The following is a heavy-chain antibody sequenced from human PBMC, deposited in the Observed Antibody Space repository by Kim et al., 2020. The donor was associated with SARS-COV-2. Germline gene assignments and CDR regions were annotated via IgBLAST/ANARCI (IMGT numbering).Heavy chain of an antibody. CDR2: IYSGGSST. V-gene: IGHV3-23*03. CDR3: AKEGASRPGLRFLEWGYYYYGMDV. CDR1: GFTFSSYA. D-gene: IGHD3-3*01. Sequence: GGSLRLSCAASGFTFSSYAMSWVRQAPGKGLEWVSVIYSGGSSTYYADSVKGRFTISRDNSKNTLYLQMNSLRAEDTAVYYCAKEGASRPGLRFLEWGYYYYGMDVWGHGTTVTVSS. J-gene: IGHJ6*02.